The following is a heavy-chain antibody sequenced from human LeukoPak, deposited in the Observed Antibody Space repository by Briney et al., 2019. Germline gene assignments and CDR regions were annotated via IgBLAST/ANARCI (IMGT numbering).Heavy chain of an antibody. CDR3: ARLVVPAAPSYYYYYMDV. Sequence: ASVKVSCKASGYTFTSYDINWVRQATGQGLEWMGWMNPNSGNTGYAQKFQGRVTMTRNTSISTAYMELSSLRSEDTAVYYCARLVVPAAPSYYYYYMDVWGKGTTVTVSS. V-gene: IGHV1-8*01. CDR1: GYTFTSYD. CDR2: MNPNSGNT. D-gene: IGHD2-2*01. J-gene: IGHJ6*03.